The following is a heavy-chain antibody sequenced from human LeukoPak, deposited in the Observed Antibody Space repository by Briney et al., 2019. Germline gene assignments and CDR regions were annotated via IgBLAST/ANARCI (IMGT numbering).Heavy chain of an antibody. D-gene: IGHD1-26*01. CDR3: AKDIGWELSSYFDY. Sequence: PGGSLRLSCAASGFTFDDYAMHWVRQAPGKGLEWVSGISWNSGSIGYADSVKGRFTISRDNAKNSLYLQMNSLRAEDMALYYCAKDIGWELSSYFDYWGQGTLVTVSS. CDR1: GFTFDDYA. J-gene: IGHJ4*02. V-gene: IGHV3-9*03. CDR2: ISWNSGSI.